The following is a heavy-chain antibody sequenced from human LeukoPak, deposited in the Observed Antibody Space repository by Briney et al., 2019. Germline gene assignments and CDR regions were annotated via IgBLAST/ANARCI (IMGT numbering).Heavy chain of an antibody. CDR3: ARARGRSSGYFDY. CDR2: ISAYNGNT. D-gene: IGHD3-22*01. Sequence: ASVKVSCKASGDTFSNHPINWVRQAPGQGLEWMGWISAYNGNTNYAQKLQGRVTMTTDTSTSTAYMELRSLRSDDTAVYYCARARGRSSGYFDYWGQGTLVTVSS. J-gene: IGHJ4*02. CDR1: GDTFSNHP. V-gene: IGHV1-18*01.